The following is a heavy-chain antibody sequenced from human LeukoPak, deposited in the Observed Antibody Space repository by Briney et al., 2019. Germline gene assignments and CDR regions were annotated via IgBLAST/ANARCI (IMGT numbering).Heavy chain of an antibody. V-gene: IGHV3-74*01. J-gene: IGHJ4*02. CDR3: ARGHHYYDSSAYYY. D-gene: IGHD3-22*01. CDR1: GFTFISYW. Sequence: QPGGSLRLSCAASGFTFISYWMHWVRQAPGKGLVWVSRINSDGSTTSYAASVKGRFTISRDTAKNTLYLQMNSLRAEDTAAYYCARGHHYYDSSAYYYWGQGTLVTVSS. CDR2: INSDGSTT.